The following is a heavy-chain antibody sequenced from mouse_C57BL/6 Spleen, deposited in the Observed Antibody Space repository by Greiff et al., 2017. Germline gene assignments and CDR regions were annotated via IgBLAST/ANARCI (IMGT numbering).Heavy chain of an antibody. CDR3: ARGEAGSFYFDY. J-gene: IGHJ2*01. Sequence: EVQRVESGPGLVKPSQSLSLTCSVTGYSITSGYYWNWIRQFPGNKLEWMGYISYDGSNNYNPSLKNRISITRDTSKNQFFLKLNSVTTEDTATYYCARGEAGSFYFDYWGQGTTLTVSS. D-gene: IGHD3-2*02. V-gene: IGHV3-6*01. CDR1: GYSITSGYY. CDR2: ISYDGSN.